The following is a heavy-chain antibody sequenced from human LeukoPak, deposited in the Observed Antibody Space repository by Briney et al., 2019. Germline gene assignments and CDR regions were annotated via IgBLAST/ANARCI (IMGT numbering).Heavy chain of an antibody. CDR1: GASFSRYY. CDR3: AGGGYCSRSNCFAPLLDY. Sequence: PSETLSLTCTVSGASFSRYYWSWIRQSPGMGLEWIAYMQYSGATNYNPSLKSRVTLSVDTSKSQFSLKLNSVTAAGTAVYFCAGGGYCSRSNCFAPLLDYWGQGKLVTVSS. J-gene: IGHJ4*02. V-gene: IGHV4-59*01. CDR2: MQYSGAT. D-gene: IGHD2-2*01.